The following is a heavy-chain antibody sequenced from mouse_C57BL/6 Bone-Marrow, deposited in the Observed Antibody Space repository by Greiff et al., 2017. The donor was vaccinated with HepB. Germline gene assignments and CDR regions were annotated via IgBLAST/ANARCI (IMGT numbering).Heavy chain of an antibody. Sequence: EVHLVESGGGLVQPGGSMKLSCVASGFTFSNYWMNWVRQSPEKGLEWVAQIRLKSDNYATHYAESVKGRFTISRDDSKSSVYLQMNNLRAEDTGIYYCTGAAQAPFAYWGQGTLVTVSA. D-gene: IGHD3-2*02. CDR3: TGAAQAPFAY. V-gene: IGHV6-3*01. CDR2: IRLKSDNYAT. J-gene: IGHJ3*01. CDR1: GFTFSNYW.